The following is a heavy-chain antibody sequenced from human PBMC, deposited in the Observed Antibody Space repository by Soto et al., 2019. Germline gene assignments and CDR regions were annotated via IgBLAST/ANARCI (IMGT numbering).Heavy chain of an antibody. V-gene: IGHV1-69*13. CDR3: AIGLLGSSGWYIPFDY. Sequence: AASVKVSCKASGGTFSSYAISWVRQAPGQGLEWMGGIIPIFGTANYAQKFQGRVTIHADESTSTAYMELSSLRSEDTAVYYCAIGLLGSSGWYIPFDYWGQGTLVTVSS. D-gene: IGHD6-19*01. CDR1: GGTFSSYA. J-gene: IGHJ4*02. CDR2: IIPIFGTA.